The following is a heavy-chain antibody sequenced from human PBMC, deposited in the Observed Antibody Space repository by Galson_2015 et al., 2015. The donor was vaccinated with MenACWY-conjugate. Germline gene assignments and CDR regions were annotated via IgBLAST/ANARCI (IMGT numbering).Heavy chain of an antibody. CDR3: ARGIGDYVDGSGDC. CDR1: GFIFSSYS. CDR2: IDSSGSDI. Sequence: SLRLSCAASGFIFSSYSMNWVRQAPGKGLEWVSSIDSSGSDIYYGDSVKGRFTISRDNAKNSVFLQMNSLRAEDTAVYYCARGIGDYVDGSGDCWGQGTLVTVSP. J-gene: IGHJ4*02. V-gene: IGHV3-21*01. D-gene: IGHD4-17*01.